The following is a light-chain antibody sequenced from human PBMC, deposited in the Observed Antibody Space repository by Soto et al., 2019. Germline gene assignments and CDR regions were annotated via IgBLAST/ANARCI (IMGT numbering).Light chain of an antibody. CDR3: QPYNKWPLT. J-gene: IGKJ4*01. CDR2: GAS. Sequence: ETVMTQSPATLSVSPGERATLSCRASQSVSSSLAWYQQKPGQAPRLLIYGASTRATGVPARFSGSGSGTEFTLTISSLQSEDFAFYYCQPYNKWPLTFGGGTKVEI. CDR1: QSVSSS. V-gene: IGKV3-15*01.